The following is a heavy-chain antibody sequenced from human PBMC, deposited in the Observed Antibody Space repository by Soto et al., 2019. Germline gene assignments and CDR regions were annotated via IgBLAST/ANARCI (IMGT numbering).Heavy chain of an antibody. J-gene: IGHJ2*01. CDR3: SRAATYDSAATEWYFDL. CDR2: ISYDGSKK. V-gene: IGHV3-30-3*01. D-gene: IGHD3-22*01. Sequence: QVQLVESGGGVVQPWRSLRLSCAASGFTFSRYAMHWVRQSPGQGLEWVAVISYDGSKKYYGDSMKGRFTISRDSSKNTLYLQKDSLRAEDTALYYCSRAATYDSAATEWYFDLWGRGTLVTVSS. CDR1: GFTFSRYA.